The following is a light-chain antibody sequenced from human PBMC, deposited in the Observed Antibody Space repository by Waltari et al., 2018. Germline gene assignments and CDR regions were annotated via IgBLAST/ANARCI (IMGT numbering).Light chain of an antibody. Sequence: EIVMTQSPATVSVSPGERATLPCRARPSVSRKLAWYQKKPGQAPRLLFYGASTRATGNPARFSGSGSGTEYTLTISSLQSEDFAVYYCQQYDNWPLTFGGGTKVEIK. V-gene: IGKV3-15*01. CDR2: GAS. J-gene: IGKJ4*01. CDR1: PSVSRK. CDR3: QQYDNWPLT.